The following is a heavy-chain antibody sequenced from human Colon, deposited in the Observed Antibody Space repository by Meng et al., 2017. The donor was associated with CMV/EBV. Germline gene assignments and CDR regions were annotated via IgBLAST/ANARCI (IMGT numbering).Heavy chain of an antibody. Sequence: GESLKISCAVSGFSLNSYEMNWVRQAPGKGLEWISYMSSSGSISYYADSVKGRFTISRDNAKNSLFLQLNSLRAEDTAVYYCARDGWYDNGSYYYNYAMDVWGRGTMVTVSS. CDR3: ARDGWYDNGSYYYNYAMDV. D-gene: IGHD4-17*01. CDR2: MSSSGSIS. J-gene: IGHJ6*02. CDR1: GFSLNSYE. V-gene: IGHV3-48*03.